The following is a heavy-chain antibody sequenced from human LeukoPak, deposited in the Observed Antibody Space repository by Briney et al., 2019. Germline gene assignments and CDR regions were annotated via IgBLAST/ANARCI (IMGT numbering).Heavy chain of an antibody. D-gene: IGHD2-15*01. J-gene: IGHJ5*02. CDR1: GFTFSSYA. CDR3: ARDSYCSGGSCYPNWLDP. CDR2: ISGRGGST. Sequence: SGGSLRLSCAASGFTFSSYATSWVRQAPGKGLEWASGISGRGGSTYYADSVKGRLTISRDNSKNTLYLQLNSLRAEDTAVYYCARDSYCSGGSCYPNWLDPWGQGTLVTVSS. V-gene: IGHV3-23*01.